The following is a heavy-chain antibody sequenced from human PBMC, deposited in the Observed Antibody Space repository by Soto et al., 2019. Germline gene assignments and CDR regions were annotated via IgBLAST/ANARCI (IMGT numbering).Heavy chain of an antibody. V-gene: IGHV3-23*01. J-gene: IGHJ4*02. CDR3: AKARFRDSSMFLLDY. CDR1: GFTFSSYA. D-gene: IGHD6-19*01. CDR2: ISDINGST. Sequence: EVQLLESGGGLVQPGGSLRLSCAASGFTFSSYALSWVRQAPGKGLEWVSAISDINGSTYYADSVKGRFTISRDNSKNTLYLQMNSLRAEDTAVYYCAKARFRDSSMFLLDYWGQGTLVTVSS.